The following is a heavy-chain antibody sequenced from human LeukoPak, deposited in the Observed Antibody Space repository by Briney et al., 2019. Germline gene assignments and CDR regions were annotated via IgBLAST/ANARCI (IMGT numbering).Heavy chain of an antibody. V-gene: IGHV3-53*01. CDR1: GFTVSSNY. CDR2: IYSGGST. CDR3: ARVKGGTRFDY. D-gene: IGHD2-8*01. J-gene: IGHJ4*02. Sequence: GGSLRLSCAASGFTVSSNYMSWVRQAPGKGLEWVSVIYSGGSTYYADSVKGRFTISRDNSKNTLYLQMNSLRAEDTAVYYCARVKGGTRFDYWGQGTLVTVSS.